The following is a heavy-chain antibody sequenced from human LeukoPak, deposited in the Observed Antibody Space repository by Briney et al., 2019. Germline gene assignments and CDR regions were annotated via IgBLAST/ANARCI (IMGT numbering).Heavy chain of an antibody. CDR2: INHSGST. J-gene: IGHJ4*02. V-gene: IGHV4-34*01. D-gene: IGHD3-9*01. CDR1: GGSFSGYY. CDR3: ARGFGWSTRFDY. Sequence: KSSETLSLTCAVYGGSFSGYYWSWIRQPPGKGLEWIGEINHSGSTNYNPSLKSRVTISVDTSKNQFSLKLSSVTAADTAVYYCARGFGWSTRFDYWGQGTLVTVSS.